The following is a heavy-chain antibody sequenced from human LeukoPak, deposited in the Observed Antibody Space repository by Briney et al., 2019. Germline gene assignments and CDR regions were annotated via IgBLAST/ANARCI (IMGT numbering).Heavy chain of an antibody. D-gene: IGHD6-13*01. Sequence: PGGSLRLSCAASGFTFSSYSMNWVRQAPGKGLEWVSSISSSSSYIYYADSVKGRFTISRDNAKNSLYLQMNSLRAEDTAVYYCARDALLIAAFDHWGQGTLVTVSS. CDR2: ISSSSSYI. CDR1: GFTFSSYS. V-gene: IGHV3-21*01. J-gene: IGHJ4*02. CDR3: ARDALLIAAFDH.